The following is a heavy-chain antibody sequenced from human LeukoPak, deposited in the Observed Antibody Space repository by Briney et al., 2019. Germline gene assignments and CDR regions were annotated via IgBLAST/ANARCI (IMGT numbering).Heavy chain of an antibody. J-gene: IGHJ4*02. Sequence: GGSLRLSCAASGFTFSSYGMHWVRQAPGKGLEWVAVIWYDGSNKYYADSVKGRFTISRDNAKNSLYLQMNSLRAEDTAVYYCATYIAARGGWGQGTLVSVSS. D-gene: IGHD6-6*01. CDR3: ATYIAARGG. V-gene: IGHV3-33*03. CDR2: IWYDGSNK. CDR1: GFTFSSYG.